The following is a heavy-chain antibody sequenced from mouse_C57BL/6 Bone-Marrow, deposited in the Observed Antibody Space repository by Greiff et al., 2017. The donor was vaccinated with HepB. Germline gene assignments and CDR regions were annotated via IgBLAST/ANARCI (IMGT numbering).Heavy chain of an antibody. CDR2: IDPANGNT. D-gene: IGHD1-1*01. CDR1: GFNIKNTY. V-gene: IGHV14-3*01. CDR3: ASPLYYGTLFAY. J-gene: IGHJ3*01. Sequence: VHVKQSVAELVRPGASVKLSCTASGFNIKNTYMHWVKQRPEQGLEWIGRIDPANGNTKYAPKFQGKATITADTSSNTAYLQLSSLTSEDTAIYYCASPLYYGTLFAYWGQGTLVTVSA.